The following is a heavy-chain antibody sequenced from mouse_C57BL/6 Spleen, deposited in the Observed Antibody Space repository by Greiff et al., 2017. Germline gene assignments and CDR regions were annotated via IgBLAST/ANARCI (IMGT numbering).Heavy chain of an antibody. CDR1: GFTFSDYG. J-gene: IGHJ2*01. CDR2: ISSGSSTI. D-gene: IGHD6-5*01. CDR3: ARDPYPHYFDY. Sequence: DVMLVESGGGLVKPGGSLKLSCAASGFTFSDYGMHWVRQAPEKGLEWVAYISSGSSTIYYADTVKGRFTIARDNAKNTLFLQMNSLRSEDTAMYYCARDPYPHYFDYWGQGTTLTVSS. V-gene: IGHV5-17*01.